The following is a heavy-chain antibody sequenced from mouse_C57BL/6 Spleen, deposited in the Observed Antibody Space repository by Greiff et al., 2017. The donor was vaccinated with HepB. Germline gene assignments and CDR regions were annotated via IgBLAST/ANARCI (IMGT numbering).Heavy chain of an antibody. Sequence: EVQLVESGGGLVQPGGSLKLSCAASGFTFSDYYMYWVRQTPEKRLEWVAYISNGGGSTYYPDTVKGRFTISRDNAKNTLYLQMSRLKSEDTAMYYCARFLDGYDGGGWYFDVWGTGTTVTVSS. V-gene: IGHV5-12*01. CDR3: ARFLDGYDGGGWYFDV. CDR2: ISNGGGST. D-gene: IGHD2-2*01. J-gene: IGHJ1*03. CDR1: GFTFSDYY.